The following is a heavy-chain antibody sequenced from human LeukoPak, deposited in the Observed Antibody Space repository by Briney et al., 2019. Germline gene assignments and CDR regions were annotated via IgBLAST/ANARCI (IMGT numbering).Heavy chain of an antibody. J-gene: IGHJ4*02. Sequence: ASVKVSCKASGYTFTGYYVHWVRQAPGQGLEWLGWINPNSGGTNYAQKFQGRVTMTRATSISTAYMELSRLRSDDTAVYYCAREGYCSGAACLDYWGQGTLVTVSS. V-gene: IGHV1-2*02. CDR3: AREGYCSGAACLDY. CDR2: INPNSGGT. CDR1: GYTFTGYY. D-gene: IGHD2-15*01.